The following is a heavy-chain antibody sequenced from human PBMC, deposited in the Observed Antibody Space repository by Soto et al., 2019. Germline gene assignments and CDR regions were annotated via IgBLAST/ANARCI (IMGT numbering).Heavy chain of an antibody. CDR2: INGDGSTT. CDR3: ARGSGPRGRPY. D-gene: IGHD6-25*01. V-gene: IGHV3-74*01. Sequence: GGSLRLSCAASGFIFNNYWMHWVRQAPGKGLVWVARINGDGSTTTYVDSVKGRFTISRDNAKNTVYLQMNSLRAEDKAVYYCARGSGPRGRPYWGQGRLVTVSS. J-gene: IGHJ4*02. CDR1: GFIFNNYW.